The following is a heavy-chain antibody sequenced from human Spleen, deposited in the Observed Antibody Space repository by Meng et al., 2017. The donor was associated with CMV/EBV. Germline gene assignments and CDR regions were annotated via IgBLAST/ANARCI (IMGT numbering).Heavy chain of an antibody. J-gene: IGHJ6*02. CDR2: IIPMAGIG. D-gene: IGHD6-19*01. CDR1: GGTFTTYT. CDR3: ARETLSGWVRSFGLDV. V-gene: IGHV1-69*04. Sequence: SVKVSCKASGGTFTTYTFSWVRQAPGQGLEWMGRIIPMAGIGNYAEKFQGRVTITADKSTSTAYMELSGLRSEDTAVYYCARETLSGWVRSFGLDVWGQGTTVTVSS.